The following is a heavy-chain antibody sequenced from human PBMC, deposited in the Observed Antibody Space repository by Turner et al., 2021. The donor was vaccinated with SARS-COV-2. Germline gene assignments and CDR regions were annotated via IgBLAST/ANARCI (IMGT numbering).Heavy chain of an antibody. Sequence: QLQLVESGWVVVQPVRSLRLSCAASVFTFSSYGMHWVRQAPGKGMEWVAVISDDGRNKYYADSVKGRFTIARDNSKNTMYLQMNSLRAEDAAIYYCAVTMIAILNDWGQGTLVTVSS. CDR3: AVTMIAILND. CDR1: VFTFSSYG. V-gene: IGHV3-30*03. D-gene: IGHD3-22*01. CDR2: ISDDGRNK. J-gene: IGHJ4*02.